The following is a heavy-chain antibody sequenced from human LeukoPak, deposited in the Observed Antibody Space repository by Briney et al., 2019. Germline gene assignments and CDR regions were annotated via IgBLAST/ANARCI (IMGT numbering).Heavy chain of an antibody. CDR3: ARILYYGMDV. CDR2: IKQDGSEK. V-gene: IGHV3-7*04. CDR1: GFTFSDYY. Sequence: PGGSLRLSCAASGFTFSDYYMSWVRQAPGKGLEWVANIKQDGSEKYYVDSVKGRFTISRDNAKNSLYLQMNSLRAEDTAVYYCARILYYGMDVWGQGTTVTVSS. J-gene: IGHJ6*02.